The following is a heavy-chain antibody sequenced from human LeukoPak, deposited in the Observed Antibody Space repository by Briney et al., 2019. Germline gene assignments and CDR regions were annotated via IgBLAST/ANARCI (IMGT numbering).Heavy chain of an antibody. V-gene: IGHV1-24*01. CDR3: ATNFFPVRGQLPDLDY. CDR1: GGTFSSYA. Sequence: ASVKVSCKASGGTFSSYAISWVRQAPGQGLEWMGGFDPEDGETIYAQKFQGRVTMTEDTSTDTAYMELSSLRSEDAAVYYCATNFFPVRGQLPDLDYWGQGTLVTVSS. D-gene: IGHD2-2*01. J-gene: IGHJ4*02. CDR2: FDPEDGET.